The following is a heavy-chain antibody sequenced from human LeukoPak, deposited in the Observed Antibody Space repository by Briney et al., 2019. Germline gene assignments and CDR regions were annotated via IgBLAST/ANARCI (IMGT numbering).Heavy chain of an antibody. CDR3: AKVVATIEYFQH. V-gene: IGHV3-23*01. D-gene: IGHD5-12*01. J-gene: IGHJ1*01. Sequence: GGSLRLSCAASGFTFSSYAMSWVRQAPGKGLEWVSTISGSVGSTYYADSVKGRSTISRDNSKNTLYLQMNSLRAEDTALYYCAKVVATIEYFQHWGQGTLVTVSS. CDR1: GFTFSSYA. CDR2: ISGSVGST.